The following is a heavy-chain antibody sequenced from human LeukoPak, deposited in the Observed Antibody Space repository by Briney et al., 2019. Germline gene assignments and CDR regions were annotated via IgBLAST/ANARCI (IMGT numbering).Heavy chain of an antibody. V-gene: IGHV1-46*01. CDR1: EYRFTDKY. CDR2: INPSGGST. CDR3: ARAPLGPHYMDV. Sequence: ASVKVSCKASEYRFTDKYMHWVRQAPGQGLEWMGIINPSGGSTSYAQKFQGRVTMTRDMSTSTVYMELSSLRSEDTAVYYCARAPLGPHYMDVWGKGTTVTVSS. J-gene: IGHJ6*03. D-gene: IGHD3/OR15-3a*01.